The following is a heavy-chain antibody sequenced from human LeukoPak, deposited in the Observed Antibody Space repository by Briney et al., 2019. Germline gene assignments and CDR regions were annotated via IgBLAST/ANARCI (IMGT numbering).Heavy chain of an antibody. CDR2: IKQDGSEK. CDR3: ARMWGSSWSYFDY. D-gene: IGHD6-13*01. V-gene: IGHV3-7*01. CDR1: GFNFSNAW. Sequence: PGGSLRLSCAASGFNFSNAWMSWVRQAPGKGLEWVANIKQDGSEKYYVDSVKGRFTISRDNAKNSLYLQMNSLRAEDTAVYFCARMWGSSWSYFDYWGQGTLVTVSS. J-gene: IGHJ4*02.